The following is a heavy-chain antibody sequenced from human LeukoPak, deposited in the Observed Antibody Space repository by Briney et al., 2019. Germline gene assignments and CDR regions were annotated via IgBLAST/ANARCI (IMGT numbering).Heavy chain of an antibody. V-gene: IGHV3-23*01. J-gene: IGHJ4*02. Sequence: GGSLRLFRAPSGLTFRNYAITGARQATGKGLECVSGISGTGGSTYYADYMKGRFTISRDNSKNTLYLQMNSLRAEDTAVYYCAKSGGHSPWYFDYWGQGTLVTVSS. CDR1: GLTFRNYA. CDR3: AKSGGHSPWYFDY. CDR2: ISGTGGST. D-gene: IGHD4-23*01.